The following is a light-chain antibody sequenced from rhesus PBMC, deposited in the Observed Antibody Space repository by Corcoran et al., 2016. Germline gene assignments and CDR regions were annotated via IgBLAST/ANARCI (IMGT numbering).Light chain of an antibody. J-gene: IGKJ1*01. V-gene: IGKV1-94*01. CDR2: GAS. CDR1: QDINKE. CDR3: LQDYSTPWT. Sequence: DIQMTQSPSSLSASVGDRVTVTCRASQDINKELSWYQQKPGKAPTLLIYGASSLETGVSSRLIGSGSGTDYTLTISSLQPEDVETYYCLQDYSTPWTFGQGTKVEIK.